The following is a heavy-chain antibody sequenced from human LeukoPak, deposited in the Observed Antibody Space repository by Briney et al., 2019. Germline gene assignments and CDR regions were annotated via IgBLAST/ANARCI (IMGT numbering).Heavy chain of an antibody. Sequence: PSETLSLTCAVYGGSFSGYYWSWIRQPPGKGLEWIGEINHSGSTNYNPSLKSRVTISVDTSKNQFSLKLSSVTAADTAVYYCASSYSSSSAIDYWGQGTLVTVSS. CDR2: INHSGST. J-gene: IGHJ4*02. CDR3: ASSYSSSSAIDY. V-gene: IGHV4-34*01. D-gene: IGHD6-6*01. CDR1: GGSFSGYY.